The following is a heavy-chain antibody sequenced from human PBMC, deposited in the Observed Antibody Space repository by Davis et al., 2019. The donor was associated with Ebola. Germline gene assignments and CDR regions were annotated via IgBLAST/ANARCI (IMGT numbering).Heavy chain of an antibody. CDR2: IIPILGIA. J-gene: IGHJ4*02. Sequence: SVKVSCKTSGYTFTNYGITWVRQAPGQGLEWMGRIIPILGIANYAQKFQGRVTITADKSTSTAYMELSSLRSEDTAVYYCARAQFPTTSDHWGQGTLVTVSS. CDR1: GYTFTNYG. V-gene: IGHV1-69*04. D-gene: IGHD1-1*01. CDR3: ARAQFPTTSDH.